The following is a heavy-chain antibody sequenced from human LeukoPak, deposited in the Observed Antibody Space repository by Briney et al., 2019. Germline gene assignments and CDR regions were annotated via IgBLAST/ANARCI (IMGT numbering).Heavy chain of an antibody. CDR3: ARRPITMVRGVILYGMDV. J-gene: IGHJ6*04. CDR1: GGSFSGYY. CDR2: INHSGST. Sequence: TSETLSLTCAVYGGSFSGYYWSWIRQPPGKGLEWIGEINHSGSTYHNPSLKSRVTISVDRSKNQFSLKLSSVTAADTAVYYCARRPITMVRGVILYGMDVWGKGTTVTVSS. V-gene: IGHV4-34*01. D-gene: IGHD3-10*01.